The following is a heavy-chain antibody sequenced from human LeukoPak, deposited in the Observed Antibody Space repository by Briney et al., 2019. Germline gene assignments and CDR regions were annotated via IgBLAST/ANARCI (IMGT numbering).Heavy chain of an antibody. J-gene: IGHJ4*02. D-gene: IGHD2-15*01. CDR1: RFTFSSYS. CDR2: ISSSSRTI. V-gene: IGHV3-48*01. Sequence: GGSLRLSCAASRFTFSSYSMHWVRQAPGKGLEWVSYISSSSRTIYYADSVKGRFTISRDNAKNSLDLQMNSLRAEDTAVYYCARSYCSDGSSSTPLDYWGQGTLVTVSS. CDR3: ARSYCSDGSSSTPLDY.